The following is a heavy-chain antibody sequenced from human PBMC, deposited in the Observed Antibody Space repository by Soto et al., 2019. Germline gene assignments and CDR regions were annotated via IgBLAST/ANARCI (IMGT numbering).Heavy chain of an antibody. CDR3: ARDPLWLADY. J-gene: IGHJ4*02. CDR2: ISAYNGNT. CDR1: GYTFTSYG. V-gene: IGHV1-18*01. D-gene: IGHD6-19*01. Sequence: QVQLVQSGAEVKKPGASVKVSCKASGYTFTSYGISWVRQAPGQGLEWMGWISAYNGNTNYAQKLQGRVNMTTDTPTSRAYMQQRSLRSDDTDVYYCARDPLWLADYWGQGTLVTVSS.